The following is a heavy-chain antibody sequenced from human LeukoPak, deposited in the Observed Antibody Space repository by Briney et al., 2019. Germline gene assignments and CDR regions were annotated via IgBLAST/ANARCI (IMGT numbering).Heavy chain of an antibody. CDR3: ARDDPSRSGSYYNVGFDY. V-gene: IGHV3-23*01. J-gene: IGHJ4*02. Sequence: GGSLRLSCAASGFTFNTYTMNWVRQAPGKGLEWVSAIGGSGDSTSYADSVKGRFTISRDNSKNTLYLQVNSLRAEDTAVYYCARDDPSRSGSYYNVGFDYWGQGTLVTVSS. D-gene: IGHD3-10*01. CDR2: IGGSGDST. CDR1: GFTFNTYT.